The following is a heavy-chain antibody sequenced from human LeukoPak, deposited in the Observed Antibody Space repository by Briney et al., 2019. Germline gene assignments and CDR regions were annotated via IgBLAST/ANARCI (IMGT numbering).Heavy chain of an antibody. V-gene: IGHV3-23*01. CDR3: AQGGYFAFDM. CDR2: TSRSSGA. Sequence: PGGSLRLSCVGSGFTFSAYDMQWVRQAPGKGLEWVSGTSRSSGAHYTDSVKGRFTISRDNSKDTLYLQMDSLRAEDTAVYYCAQGGYFAFDMWGQRTMVTVSS. D-gene: IGHD2-2*03. J-gene: IGHJ3*02. CDR1: GFTFSAYD.